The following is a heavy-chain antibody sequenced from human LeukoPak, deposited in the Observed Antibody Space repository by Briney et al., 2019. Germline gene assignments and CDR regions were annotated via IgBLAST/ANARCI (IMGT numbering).Heavy chain of an antibody. CDR3: ARGGRLYGLDV. Sequence: GGSLRLSCAASGFTFSSNAMSWVRQAPGKGLEWVSNINGGACATFFADSVKGRFTISRDCSKNTLFLQMNSLRAEDTAVYYCARGGRLYGLDVWGQGTTVTVSS. D-gene: IGHD3-16*01. V-gene: IGHV3-23*01. J-gene: IGHJ6*02. CDR2: INGGACAT. CDR1: GFTFSSNA.